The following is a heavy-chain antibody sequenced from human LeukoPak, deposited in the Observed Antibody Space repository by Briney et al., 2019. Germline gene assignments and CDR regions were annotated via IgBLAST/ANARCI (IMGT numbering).Heavy chain of an antibody. CDR1: GYTFTGYY. D-gene: IGHD3-22*01. Sequence: ASVKVSCKASGYTFTGYYMHWVRQAPGQGLEWMGWINPNSGGTSYAQKFQGRVTMTRDTSTSTVYMELSSLRSEDTAVYYCARDRYDSSGYYYFDYWGQGTLVTVSS. CDR3: ARDRYDSSGYYYFDY. J-gene: IGHJ4*02. CDR2: INPNSGGT. V-gene: IGHV1-2*02.